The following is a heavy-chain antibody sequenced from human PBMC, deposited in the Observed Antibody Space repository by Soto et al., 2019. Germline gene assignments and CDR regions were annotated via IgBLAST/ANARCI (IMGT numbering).Heavy chain of an antibody. D-gene: IGHD5-18*01. V-gene: IGHV3-30-3*01. CDR3: ASPLNQRGYSYGISY. CDR1: GFTLSSYA. J-gene: IGHJ4*02. CDR2: LSSDGSNK. Sequence: GGSMRLSCAACGFTLSSYAMQRVRQAPVKRREWVSVLSSDGSNKHSADSLMRRFTLSTDNSKCTLYLQMNSLRAEDTALYFCASPLNQRGYSYGISYWGQESRCTASS.